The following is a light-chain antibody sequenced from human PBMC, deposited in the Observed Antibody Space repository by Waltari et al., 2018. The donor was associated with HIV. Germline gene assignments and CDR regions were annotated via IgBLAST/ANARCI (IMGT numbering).Light chain of an antibody. CDR2: GNT. V-gene: IGLV1-40*01. J-gene: IGLJ1*01. CDR3: QSYDSGLTAYV. Sequence: QSVLTQPPSVSGAPGPRVTIPCTGSSSNIGAGYDVHWFQQLPGTAPKLLSYGNTNRPSGVPDRFSGSKSGTSASLAITGLQAEDEADYYCQSYDSGLTAYVFGTGTKVTVL. CDR1: SSNIGAGYD.